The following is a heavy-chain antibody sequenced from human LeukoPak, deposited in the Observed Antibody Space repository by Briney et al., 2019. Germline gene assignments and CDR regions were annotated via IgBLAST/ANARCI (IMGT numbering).Heavy chain of an antibody. J-gene: IGHJ4*02. CDR3: GKDPPGSRIIMAAFDY. D-gene: IGHD3-10*01. Sequence: GGSLRLSCAASGFSFSSYAMSWVRQAPGKGLEWVSAISGSGGSTYYADSVKGRFTISRDNSKNTLYLQMNSLRAEDTAVYYCGKDPPGSRIIMAAFDYSGQGTLVTVSS. V-gene: IGHV3-23*01. CDR2: ISGSGGST. CDR1: GFSFSSYA.